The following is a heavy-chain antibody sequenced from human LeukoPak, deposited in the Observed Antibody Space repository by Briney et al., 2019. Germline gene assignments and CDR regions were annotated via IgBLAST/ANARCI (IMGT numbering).Heavy chain of an antibody. Sequence: GGSLRLSCAASGFTFSSYAMSWVRQAPGKGLEWVSYISSSGSTIYYADSVKGRFTISRDNAKNSLYLQMNSLRAEDTAVYYCARGNRGYDFWSGYIPEYYFDYWGQGTLVTVSS. CDR1: GFTFSSYA. D-gene: IGHD3-3*01. J-gene: IGHJ4*02. CDR2: ISSSGSTI. CDR3: ARGNRGYDFWSGYIPEYYFDY. V-gene: IGHV3-48*04.